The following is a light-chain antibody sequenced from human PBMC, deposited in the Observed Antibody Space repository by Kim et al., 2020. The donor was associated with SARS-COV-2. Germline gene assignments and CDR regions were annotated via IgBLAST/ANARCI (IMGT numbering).Light chain of an antibody. J-gene: IGKJ4*01. Sequence: DIVMTQSPDSLAVSLGERATINCKSSQSVLYSSNNKNYLAWYQQKPGQPPKLLIYWASTRESGVPDRFSGSGCGTDFTLTISSLQAEDVAVYYCQQYYSTPLTFGGGTRLDIK. V-gene: IGKV4-1*01. CDR2: WAS. CDR1: QSVLYSSNNKNY. CDR3: QQYYSTPLT.